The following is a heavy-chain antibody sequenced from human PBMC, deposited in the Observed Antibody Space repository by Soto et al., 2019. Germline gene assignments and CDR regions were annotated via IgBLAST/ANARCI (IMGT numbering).Heavy chain of an antibody. J-gene: IGHJ5*02. CDR1: GFTFIEYS. V-gene: IGHV3-64D*06. CDR3: VKVSTFYDILTGYYSTNFFDP. Sequence: GWSLRLACSSSGFTFIEYSMHWVRQAPGKGLQYVSTISSDGDITYYADSVKGRFTISRDNSKNTLYLQMNSLRPEDTAVYYFVKVSTFYDILTGYYSTNFFDPWGQGTLVTVSS. D-gene: IGHD3-9*01. CDR2: ISSDGDIT.